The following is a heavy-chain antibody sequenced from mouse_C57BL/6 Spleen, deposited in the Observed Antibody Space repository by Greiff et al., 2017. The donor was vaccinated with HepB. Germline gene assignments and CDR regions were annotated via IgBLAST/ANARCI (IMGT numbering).Heavy chain of an antibody. J-gene: IGHJ1*03. CDR1: GFNIKDYY. V-gene: IGHV14-1*01. D-gene: IGHD1-1*01. CDR3: TNRDYGREYFDV. CDR2: IDPEDGDT. Sequence: EVQLQQSGAELVRPGASVKLSCTASGFNIKDYYMHWVKQRPEQGLEWIGRIDPEDGDTEYAPKFQGKATMTADTSSNTAYLQLSSLTSEDTAVYYCTNRDYGREYFDVWGTGTTVTDSS.